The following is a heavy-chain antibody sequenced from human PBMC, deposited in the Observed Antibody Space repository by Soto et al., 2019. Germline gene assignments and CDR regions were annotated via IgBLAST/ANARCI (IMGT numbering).Heavy chain of an antibody. CDR3: ARGQDSSGYYHGPSDY. CDR1: GYTFTSYA. Sequence: ASVKVSCKASGYTFTSYAMHWVRQAPGQRLEWMGWINAGNGNTKYSQKFQGRVTITRDTSASTAYMELSSLRSEDPAVYYCARGQDSSGYYHGPSDYWGQGTLVTVSS. V-gene: IGHV1-3*01. CDR2: INAGNGNT. D-gene: IGHD3-22*01. J-gene: IGHJ4*02.